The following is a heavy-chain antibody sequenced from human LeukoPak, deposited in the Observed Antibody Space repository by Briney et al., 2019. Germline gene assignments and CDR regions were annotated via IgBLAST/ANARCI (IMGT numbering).Heavy chain of an antibody. CDR2: ISSTGGTT. CDR3: AKGQERESRLDS. Sequence: GGSLRLSCAASGITFSSYGMSWVRQAPGKGLEWVSSISSTGGTTYYADSVKGRFTISRDNSKNTLYLQMNSLRAEDTALYYCAKGQERESRLDSWGQGTLVTVSS. J-gene: IGHJ4*02. D-gene: IGHD1-1*01. V-gene: IGHV3-23*01. CDR1: GITFSSYG.